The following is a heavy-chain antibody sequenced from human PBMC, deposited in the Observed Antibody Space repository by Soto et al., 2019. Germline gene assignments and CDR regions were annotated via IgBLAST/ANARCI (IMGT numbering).Heavy chain of an antibody. V-gene: IGHV4-34*01. Sequence: SETLSLTCAVYGGSFSGYYWSWIRQPPGKGLEWIGEINHSGSTNYNPSLKSRVTISVDTSKNQFSLKLSSVTAADTAVYYCARGTRHYYGSGSYYSSNWFDPWGQGTLVTVSS. CDR1: GGSFSGYY. D-gene: IGHD3-10*01. CDR3: ARGTRHYYGSGSYYSSNWFDP. J-gene: IGHJ5*02. CDR2: INHSGST.